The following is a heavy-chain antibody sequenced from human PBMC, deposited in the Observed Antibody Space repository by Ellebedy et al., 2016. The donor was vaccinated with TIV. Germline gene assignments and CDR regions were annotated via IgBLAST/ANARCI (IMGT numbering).Heavy chain of an antibody. D-gene: IGHD3-22*01. CDR1: GFTVSSNY. CDR3: ARYGGYNSFWY. CDR2: IYSGGTT. J-gene: IGHJ4*02. V-gene: IGHV3-53*01. Sequence: GESLKISCTASGFTVSSNYMSWVRQAPGKGLEWVSVIYSGGTTYYADSVKGRFTISRDNAKSSLYLQMNSLRVEDTAVYYCARYGGYNSFWYWGQGTLVTVSS.